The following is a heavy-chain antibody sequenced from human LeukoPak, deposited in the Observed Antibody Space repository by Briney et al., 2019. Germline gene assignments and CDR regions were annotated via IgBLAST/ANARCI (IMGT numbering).Heavy chain of an antibody. CDR3: ARVMDSSGYPEYFQH. Sequence: SVKVSCKASGGTFSSYAISWVRQAPGQGLEWMGRIIPILGIANYAQKFQGRVTITADKSTSTAYMELSSLRSEDTAVYYCARVMDSSGYPEYFQHWGQGTLVTVSS. CDR2: IIPILGIA. J-gene: IGHJ1*01. D-gene: IGHD3-22*01. V-gene: IGHV1-69*04. CDR1: GGTFSSYA.